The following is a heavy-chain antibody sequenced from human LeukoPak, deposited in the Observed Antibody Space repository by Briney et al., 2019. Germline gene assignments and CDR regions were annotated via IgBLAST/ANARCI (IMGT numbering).Heavy chain of an antibody. Sequence: QAGGSLRLSCAASGFTFSSYAMHWVRQAPGKGLEWVAVISYDGSNKYYADSVKGRFTISRDNSKNTLYLQMNSLRAEDTAVYYCARDESCTNGVCLPYDMDVWGQGTTVTVSS. CDR3: ARDESCTNGVCLPYDMDV. CDR2: ISYDGSNK. CDR1: GFTFSSYA. V-gene: IGHV3-30-3*01. J-gene: IGHJ6*02. D-gene: IGHD2-8*01.